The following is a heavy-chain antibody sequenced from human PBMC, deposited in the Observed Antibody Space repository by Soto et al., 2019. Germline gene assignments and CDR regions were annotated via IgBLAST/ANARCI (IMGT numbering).Heavy chain of an antibody. CDR3: SKDSPVVAATFDF. J-gene: IGHJ4*02. Sequence: PGGSLRLSCSASGGTFSNYAMNWVRQALGKGLEWVSRISGSGGDTYYADSVKGRFTISRDNSKNTLFLQMNSLRADDTAKFYFSKDSPVVAATFDFWGQGPLLTVSS. CDR2: ISGSGGDT. D-gene: IGHD2-15*01. CDR1: GGTFSNYA. V-gene: IGHV3-23*01.